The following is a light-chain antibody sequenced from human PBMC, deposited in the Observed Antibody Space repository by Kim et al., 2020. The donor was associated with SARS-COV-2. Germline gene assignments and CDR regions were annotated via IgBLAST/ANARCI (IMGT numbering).Light chain of an antibody. CDR3: QQYNSYPWT. J-gene: IGKJ1*01. CDR2: KAS. V-gene: IGKV1-5*03. Sequence: DIQMTQSPSTLSASVGDRVTITCRASQSISSWLAWYQQKPGKAPNLLIYKASSLESGVPSKFSGSGSGTQFTLTISSLEPDDFATYYCQQYNSYPWTFGQGNKVDIK. CDR1: QSISSW.